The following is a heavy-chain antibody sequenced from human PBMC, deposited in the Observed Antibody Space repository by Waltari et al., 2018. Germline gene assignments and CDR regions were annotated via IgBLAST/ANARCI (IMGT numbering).Heavy chain of an antibody. D-gene: IGHD2-2*01. CDR3: ARDSSHLPAAFDY. V-gene: IGHV3-74*01. CDR1: GLTFRRYW. CDR2: ISSDGSTT. J-gene: IGHJ4*02. Sequence: EVQLVESGGGFVQAGGSLRLSCAASGLTFRRYWMPWVRQAPGKGPVCVSRISSDGSTTDYAESVKDRFTISRDNAKDTLYLQMNSLRAEDTAVYYCARDSSHLPAAFDYWGQGTLVTVSS.